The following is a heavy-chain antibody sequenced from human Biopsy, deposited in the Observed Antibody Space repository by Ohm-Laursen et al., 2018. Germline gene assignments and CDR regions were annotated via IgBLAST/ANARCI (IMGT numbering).Heavy chain of an antibody. J-gene: IGHJ4*02. CDR2: INQAGTT. V-gene: IGHV4-34*08. CDR3: GNEVHGRDY. D-gene: IGHD2-15*01. CDR1: GKTFSDYQ. Sequence: PSDTLSLTCAVFGKTFSDYQWSWIRQPPGKGLEWIGQINQAGTTNYSPSLKSRVSISADASKYEFSLRLTSVTAADTAVYLCGNEVHGRDYWGLGAQVTVSS.